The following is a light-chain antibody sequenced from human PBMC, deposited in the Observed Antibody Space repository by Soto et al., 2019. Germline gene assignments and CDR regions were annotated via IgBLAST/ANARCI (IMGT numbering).Light chain of an antibody. CDR2: AAS. V-gene: IGKV1-6*01. CDR3: LQDYNCPWT. Sequence: TQMTQSPSSLSASVGGTIIITCRASRDVGSDVSWYQQKPGQAPKLLIYAASTLQTGVPSRFSGSGSGTDFTLTISSLQPEDFATYYCLQDYNCPWTFGQGTKVDIK. CDR1: RDVGSD. J-gene: IGKJ1*01.